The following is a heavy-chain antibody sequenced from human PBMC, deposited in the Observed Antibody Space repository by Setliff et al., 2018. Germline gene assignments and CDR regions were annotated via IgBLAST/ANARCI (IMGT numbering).Heavy chain of an antibody. J-gene: IGHJ4*02. CDR3: ARDNTMVGATDY. V-gene: IGHV4-4*08. CDR1: GGSIGSSF. Sequence: SETLSLTCTVSGGSIGSSFWNWIRQSPGKGLEWIGYKSNRGDTNSNPSLRSRLTMSVDTSKNQFSLNLSSVTAADTAVYFCARDNTMVGATDYWGLGTLVTV. CDR2: KSNRGDT. D-gene: IGHD1-26*01.